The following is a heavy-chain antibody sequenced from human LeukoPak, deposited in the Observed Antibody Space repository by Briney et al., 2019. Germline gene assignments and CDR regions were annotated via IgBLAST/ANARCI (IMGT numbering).Heavy chain of an antibody. CDR2: IRSKAYGGTI. V-gene: IGHV3-49*04. CDR1: GFTFGDYA. CDR3: TRGAGYTYGSFY. J-gene: IGHJ4*02. D-gene: IGHD5-18*01. Sequence: GRSLRLSCSGSGFTFGDYALSWVRQAPGKGLEXXGFIRSKAYGGTIAYAASVRGRFTISRDDSKSIAYLQMNSLKTEDTAVYYCTRGAGYTYGSFYWGQGTLVTVSS.